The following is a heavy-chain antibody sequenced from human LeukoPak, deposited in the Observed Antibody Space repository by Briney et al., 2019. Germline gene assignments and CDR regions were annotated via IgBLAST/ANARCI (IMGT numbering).Heavy chain of an antibody. Sequence: PGGSLRLSCAASGFTFSNYWMSWVRQAPGKGLEWVANIKQDRSEKYYVDSVKGRFTISRDNAKKSLYLQMNSLRAEDTAVYYCAELGITMIGGVWGKGTTVTISS. J-gene: IGHJ6*04. CDR2: IKQDRSEK. CDR3: AELGITMIGGV. V-gene: IGHV3-7*01. D-gene: IGHD3-10*02. CDR1: GFTFSNYW.